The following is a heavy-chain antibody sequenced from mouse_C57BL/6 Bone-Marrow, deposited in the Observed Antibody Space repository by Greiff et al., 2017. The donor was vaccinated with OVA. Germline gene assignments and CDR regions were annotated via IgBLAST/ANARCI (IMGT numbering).Heavy chain of an antibody. CDR2: ISYDGSN. V-gene: IGHV3-6*01. J-gene: IGHJ3*01. D-gene: IGHD1-1*01. CDR3: AREGGYYGSSFSWFAY. Sequence: EVQLQQSGPGLVKPSQSLSLTCSVTGYSITSGYYWNWIRQFPGNKLEWMGYISYDGSNNYNPSPKNRISITRDTSKNQFFLKLNSVTTEDTATYYCAREGGYYGSSFSWFAYWGQGTLVTVSA. CDR1: GYSITSGYY.